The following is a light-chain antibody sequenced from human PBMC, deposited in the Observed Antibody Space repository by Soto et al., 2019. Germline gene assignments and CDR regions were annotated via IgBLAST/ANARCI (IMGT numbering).Light chain of an antibody. CDR2: DAS. Sequence: EIVLTQSPGTLSLSPGERATLSCRASQSVSSSYLAWYQQKPGQAPRLLIYDASRATGIPDRFSGSGSGTDFTLTITRLEPEDFAVYYCQHYVTSSLFGPATKVDI. J-gene: IGKJ3*01. CDR1: QSVSSSY. CDR3: QHYVTSSL. V-gene: IGKV3-20*01.